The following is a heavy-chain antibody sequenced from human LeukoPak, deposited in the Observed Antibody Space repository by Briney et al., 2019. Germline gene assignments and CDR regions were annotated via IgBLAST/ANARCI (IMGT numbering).Heavy chain of an antibody. J-gene: IGHJ3*02. CDR1: GYTFTGYY. V-gene: IGHV1-2*02. Sequence: GASVKVSCKASGYTFTGYYMHWVRQAPGQGLEWMGWINPNSGGTNYAQKFQGRVTMTRDTSISTAYMELSRLRSDDTAVYYCAGTTGTTSLASDIWGQGTMVTVSS. CDR3: AGTTGTTSLASDI. CDR2: INPNSGGT. D-gene: IGHD1-1*01.